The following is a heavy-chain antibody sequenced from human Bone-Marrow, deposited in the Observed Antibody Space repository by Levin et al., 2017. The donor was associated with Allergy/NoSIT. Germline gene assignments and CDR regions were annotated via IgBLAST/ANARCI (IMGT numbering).Heavy chain of an antibody. Sequence: SETLSLTCSVSGASISDFYWSWIRQPPGKGLEWIGWGSYSGSTNYNPSLKSRVAISVDPSKNQLSLKVSSVTAADTAVYYCARNYDFWSGYRTPLGMDVWGQGTTVTVSS. CDR3: ARNYDFWSGYRTPLGMDV. CDR2: GSYSGST. J-gene: IGHJ6*02. CDR1: GASISDFY. D-gene: IGHD3-3*01. V-gene: IGHV4-59*08.